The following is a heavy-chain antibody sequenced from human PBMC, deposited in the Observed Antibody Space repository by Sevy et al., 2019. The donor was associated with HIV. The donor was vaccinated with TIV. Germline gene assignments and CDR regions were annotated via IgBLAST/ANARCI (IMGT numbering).Heavy chain of an antibody. CDR2: INLSSGDT. Sequence: ASVKVSCKSSGYSFTDYFIHWVRQAPGQGLEWMGWINLSSGDTVFAQRFQGRVSMTRETSTNIAYMELTRLTYDDTAAYFCAGDPGLTIFGGVFVSYFDFWGQGPLVTVSS. V-gene: IGHV1-2*02. CDR3: AGDPGLTIFGGVFVSYFDF. D-gene: IGHD3-3*01. CDR1: GYSFTDYF. J-gene: IGHJ4*02.